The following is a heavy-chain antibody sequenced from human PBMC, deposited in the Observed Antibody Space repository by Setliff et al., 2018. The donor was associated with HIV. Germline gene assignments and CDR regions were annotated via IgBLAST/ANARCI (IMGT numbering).Heavy chain of an antibody. Sequence: SETLSLTCAVYGGSFSGYYWSWIRQPPGKGLEWIGEINHSGSNNYNPSLKSRVTISVDTSKNQFSLKLSSVTAADTAVYYCAVSSGHSYGFGYWGQGTLVTVSS. J-gene: IGHJ4*02. CDR1: GGSFSGYY. V-gene: IGHV4-34*01. D-gene: IGHD5-18*01. CDR2: INHSGSN. CDR3: AVSSGHSYGFGY.